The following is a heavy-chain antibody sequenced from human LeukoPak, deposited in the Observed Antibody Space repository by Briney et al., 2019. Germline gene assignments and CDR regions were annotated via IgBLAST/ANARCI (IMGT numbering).Heavy chain of an antibody. D-gene: IGHD4-17*01. V-gene: IGHV1-2*04. J-gene: IGHJ4*02. CDR3: ARDSATVTTPYFDY. Sequence: ASVKVSCKASGFTFTGYYMNWVRQAPGLGLEWMGWINLNNGGTNYAQKFQGWVTMTRDTSISTAYMELSRLRYDDTAVYYCARDSATVTTPYFDYWGQGSLVTVSS. CDR2: INLNNGGT. CDR1: GFTFTGYY.